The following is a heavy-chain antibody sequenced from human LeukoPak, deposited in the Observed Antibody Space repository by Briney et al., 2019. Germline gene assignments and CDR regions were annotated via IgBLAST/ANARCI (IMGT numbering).Heavy chain of an antibody. CDR1: GGSISSYY. Sequence: PSETLSLTCTVSGGSISSYYWSWIGQPPGKGLEWIGYIYYSGSTNYNPSLKSRVTISVDTSKNQFSLKLSSVTAADTAVYYCARSQKGRGLFDLWGRGTLVTVSS. CDR2: IYYSGST. D-gene: IGHD3-10*01. J-gene: IGHJ2*01. V-gene: IGHV4-59*01. CDR3: ARSQKGRGLFDL.